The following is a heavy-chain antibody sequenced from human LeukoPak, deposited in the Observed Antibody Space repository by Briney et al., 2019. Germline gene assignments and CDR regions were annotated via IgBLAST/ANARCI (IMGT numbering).Heavy chain of an antibody. CDR2: ISASSTTI. Sequence: GGSLRLSCAASGFTFSSYSMNWVRQAPGKGLEGVSYISASSTTIYYIDSVKRRFTISRDNAKSSLYLQMNSLRAEDTAVYYCARDELRGGPRADAFDIWGQGTMATVSS. J-gene: IGHJ3*02. V-gene: IGHV3-48*01. CDR3: ARDELRGGPRADAFDI. CDR1: GFTFSSYS. D-gene: IGHD3-10*01.